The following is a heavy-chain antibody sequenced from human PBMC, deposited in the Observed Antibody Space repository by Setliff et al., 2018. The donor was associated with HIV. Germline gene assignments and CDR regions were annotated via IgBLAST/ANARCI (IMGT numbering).Heavy chain of an antibody. CDR2: IYISGST. CDR3: ARGTGSYGSDY. J-gene: IGHJ4*02. CDR1: GGSISYHY. D-gene: IGHD5-18*01. Sequence: PSETLSLTCTVSGGSISYHYWSWIRQPAGKGLEWIGHIYISGSTNYNPSLKSRVTISVDTSKNQFSLKLSSVTAADTAVYYCARGTGSYGSDYWGQGTLVTVSS. V-gene: IGHV4-4*07.